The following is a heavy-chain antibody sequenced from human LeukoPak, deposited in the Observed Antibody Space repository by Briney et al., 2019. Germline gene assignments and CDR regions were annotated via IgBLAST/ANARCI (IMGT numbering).Heavy chain of an antibody. Sequence: GESLKISCKGSGYSFTSYWIGWVRQMPGKGLEWMGSIYPGDSDTRYSPSFQGQVTISADESISTAYLQLSGLKASDTAMYFCARHQAMITSFDYGMDVWGQGTTVTVSS. D-gene: IGHD3-16*01. CDR1: GYSFTSYW. CDR2: IYPGDSDT. V-gene: IGHV5-51*01. J-gene: IGHJ6*02. CDR3: ARHQAMITSFDYGMDV.